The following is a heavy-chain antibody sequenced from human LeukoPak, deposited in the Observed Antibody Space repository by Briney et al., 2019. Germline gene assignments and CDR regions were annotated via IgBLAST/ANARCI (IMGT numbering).Heavy chain of an antibody. CDR3: ARPYYYDSSGPDAFDI. Sequence: GESLKISCKGSGYSFTSYWIGWVRQMPGKGLEWMGIIYPGDSDTRYSPSFQGQVTISADKSISTAYLQWSSLKASDTAMYYCARPYYYDSSGPDAFDIWGQGTMVTVSS. J-gene: IGHJ3*02. D-gene: IGHD3-22*01. CDR2: IYPGDSDT. CDR1: GYSFTSYW. V-gene: IGHV5-51*01.